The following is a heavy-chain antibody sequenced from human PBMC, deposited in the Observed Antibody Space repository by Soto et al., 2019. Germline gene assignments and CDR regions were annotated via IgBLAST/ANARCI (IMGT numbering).Heavy chain of an antibody. J-gene: IGHJ5*02. D-gene: IGHD2-2*01. V-gene: IGHV4-30-2*01. CDR2: IYHSGST. CDR1: GGSISSGGYS. CDR3: AAYQLLTNWFDP. Sequence: TLSLTCAVSGGSISSGGYSWSWIRQPPGKGLEWIGYIYHSGSTYYNPSLKSRVTISVDRSKNQFSLKLSSVTAADTAVYYCAAYQLLTNWFDPWGQGTLVTVSS.